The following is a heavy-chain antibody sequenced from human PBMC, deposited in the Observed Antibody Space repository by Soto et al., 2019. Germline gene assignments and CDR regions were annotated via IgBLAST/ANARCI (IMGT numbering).Heavy chain of an antibody. D-gene: IGHD4-17*01. V-gene: IGHV1-8*01. J-gene: IGHJ4*02. Sequence: QVQLVQSGAEVKKPGASVKVSCKTSEYTFTNYDINWVRQATGQGLEWMGWTNPKSGYTGSAQKFQGRVTMTRDSSIRTAYMELHSLTSEDTAVYYCARTAGDLDYWGQGTLITVSS. CDR3: ARTAGDLDY. CDR1: EYTFTNYD. CDR2: TNPKSGYT.